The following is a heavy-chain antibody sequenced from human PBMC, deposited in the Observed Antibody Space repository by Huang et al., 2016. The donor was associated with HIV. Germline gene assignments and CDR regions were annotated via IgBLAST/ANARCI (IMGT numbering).Heavy chain of an antibody. CDR3: AVGGRTASYFHFDP. J-gene: IGHJ5*02. CDR1: GFTCLDFW. Sequence: EVRFQESGGGQVQPGGSLKLSCVASGFTCLDFWMHWASQVPGEGWRWVSSINSDGTYIDYADSVRGRFVVSRNNSSDILSLEMSSLRPEDTGVYFCAVGGRTASYFHFDPRGQGIPVIV. V-gene: IGHV3-74*01. CDR2: INSDGTYI. D-gene: IGHD3-9*01.